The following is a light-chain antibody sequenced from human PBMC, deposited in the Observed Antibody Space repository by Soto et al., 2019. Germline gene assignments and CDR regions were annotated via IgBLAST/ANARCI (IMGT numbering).Light chain of an antibody. CDR3: QHSYTAPFT. Sequence: DIRMTQSPSSLSASVGDRVTITCRASQSISSSLNWYQQKPGKAPKLLIYAASTLQGGGPSRFSGSGSGTDFTLTISSLQPEDFATYYCQHSYTAPFTFGPGTKVDIK. CDR2: AAS. V-gene: IGKV1-39*01. J-gene: IGKJ3*01. CDR1: QSISSS.